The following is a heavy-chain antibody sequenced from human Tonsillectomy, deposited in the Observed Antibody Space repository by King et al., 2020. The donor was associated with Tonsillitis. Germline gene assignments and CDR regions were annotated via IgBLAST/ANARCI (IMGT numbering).Heavy chain of an antibody. CDR2: TRYDGSNK. CDR3: ANSIGMATFDN. D-gene: IGHD5-24*01. J-gene: IGHJ4*02. Sequence: VQLVESGGGVVQPGGSLRLSCAASGFTFSRYGMHWVRQAPGKGLEWVTFTRYDGSNKYYADSVKGRFTISRDNSKNTLYLQMNSLTLEDTAMYYCANSIGMATFDNWGQGTLVTVSS. CDR1: GFTFSRYG. V-gene: IGHV3-30*02.